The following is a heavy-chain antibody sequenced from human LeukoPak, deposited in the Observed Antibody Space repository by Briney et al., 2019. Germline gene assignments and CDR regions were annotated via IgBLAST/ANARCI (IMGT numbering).Heavy chain of an antibody. D-gene: IGHD6-19*01. CDR2: INPSGGST. Sequence: ASVKVSCKASGYTFTSYYMHWVRQAPGQGLEWLGIINPSGGSTSYAQKFQGRVTVTRDLSTSTVYMELSSLRSEDTAVYYCARDISWLGFDYWGQGILVTVSS. V-gene: IGHV1-46*01. CDR1: GYTFTSYY. CDR3: ARDISWLGFDY. J-gene: IGHJ4*02.